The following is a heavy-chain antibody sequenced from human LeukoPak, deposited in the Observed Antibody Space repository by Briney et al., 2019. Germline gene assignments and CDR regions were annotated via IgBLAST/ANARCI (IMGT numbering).Heavy chain of an antibody. J-gene: IGHJ6*03. CDR1: GFTFSNYA. D-gene: IGHD3-22*01. Sequence: PGGSLRLSCAASGFTFSNYAMSWVRQAPGKGLEWVSSISSSSGYIYYADSMKGRFTISRDNAKNSLYPQMNSLRAEDTAVYYCARERDYYDSGGPYMDVWGKGTTVTVSS. CDR2: ISSSSGYI. CDR3: ARERDYYDSGGPYMDV. V-gene: IGHV3-21*01.